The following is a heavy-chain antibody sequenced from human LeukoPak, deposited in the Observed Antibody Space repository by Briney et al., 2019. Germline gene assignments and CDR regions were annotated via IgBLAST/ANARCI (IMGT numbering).Heavy chain of an antibody. CDR2: INPNSGGT. CDR1: EYTFTGYY. Sequence: ASVKVSCKASEYTFTGYYMHWVRQAPGQGLEWMGWINPNSGGTNYAQKFQGRVTMTRDTSISTAYMELSRLRSDDTAVYYCARPDSSGYGMHYWGQGTLVTVSS. V-gene: IGHV1-2*02. CDR3: ARPDSSGYGMHY. J-gene: IGHJ4*02. D-gene: IGHD3-22*01.